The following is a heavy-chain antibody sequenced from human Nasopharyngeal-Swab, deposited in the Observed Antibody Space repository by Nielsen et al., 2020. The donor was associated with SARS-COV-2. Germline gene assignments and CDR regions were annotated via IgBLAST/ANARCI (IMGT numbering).Heavy chain of an antibody. V-gene: IGHV3-74*01. CDR3: ASQLGHPDS. J-gene: IGHJ4*02. Sequence: GESLKISCAASGFTFSSHWMHWVRQAPGKGLVWVSRISEDGSITTYADSVKGRFTISRDNAKNTLFLQMHSLGADDTAIYYCASQLGHPDSWGQGTLVTVSS. CDR1: GFTFSSHW. CDR2: ISEDGSIT. D-gene: IGHD2-2*01.